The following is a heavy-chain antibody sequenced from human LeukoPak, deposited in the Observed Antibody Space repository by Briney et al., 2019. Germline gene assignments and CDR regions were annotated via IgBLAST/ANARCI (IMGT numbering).Heavy chain of an antibody. Sequence: GGSLRLSCAASGFTFSSHWMSWVRQAPGKGLAWVANINRDGSEEYYVDSVKGRVTISRDNAKNSLYLQMNSLRADDTAVYYCVRVLIVGSRSIFEHWGQGTLVTVSS. CDR2: INRDGSEE. J-gene: IGHJ4*02. V-gene: IGHV3-7*01. CDR3: VRVLIVGSRSIFEH. D-gene: IGHD2-21*01. CDR1: GFTFSSHW.